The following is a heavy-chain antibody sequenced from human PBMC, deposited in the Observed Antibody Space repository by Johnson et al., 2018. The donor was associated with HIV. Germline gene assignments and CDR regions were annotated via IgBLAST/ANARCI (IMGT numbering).Heavy chain of an antibody. J-gene: IGHJ3*02. Sequence: MLLVESGGAVVQPGGSLRLSCAASGFTVSSNYMSWVRQAPGKGLEWVSVIYSGGSTYYADSVKGRFTISRDNSKNTLYLQMNSLRADDTAVYHCARGHSDLVTASDIWGHGTMVTVYS. V-gene: IGHV3-66*01. CDR2: IYSGGST. D-gene: IGHD2-21*02. CDR3: ARGHSDLVTASDI. CDR1: GFTVSSNY.